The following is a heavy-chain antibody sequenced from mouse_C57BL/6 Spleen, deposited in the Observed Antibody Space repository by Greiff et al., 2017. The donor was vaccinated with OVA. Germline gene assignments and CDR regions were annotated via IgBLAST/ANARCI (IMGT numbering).Heavy chain of an antibody. CDR3: ASNTLYAMDY. CDR1: GYTFTSYW. D-gene: IGHD5-1-1*01. J-gene: IGHJ4*01. V-gene: IGHV1-69*01. Sequence: QVQLQQPGAELVMPGASVKLSCKASGYTFTSYWMHWVKQRPGQGLEWIGEIDPSDSYTNYNQKFKGKSTLTVDKSSSTAYMQLSSLTSEDSAVYYCASNTLYAMDYRGQGTSVTVSS. CDR2: IDPSDSYT.